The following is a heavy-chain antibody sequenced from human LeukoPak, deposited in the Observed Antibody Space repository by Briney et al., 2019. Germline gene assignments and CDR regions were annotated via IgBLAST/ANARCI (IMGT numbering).Heavy chain of an antibody. J-gene: IGHJ4*02. D-gene: IGHD2-2*02. CDR2: ISSSSSYI. CDR3: ARLYCSSTSCYTPRD. Sequence: GGSLRLSCAASGFTFSNYAMTWVRQAPGKGLEWVSSISSSSSYIYYADSVKGRFTISRDNAKNSLYLQMNSLRAEDTAVYYCARLYCSSTSCYTPRDWGQGTLVTVSS. V-gene: IGHV3-21*01. CDR1: GFTFSNYA.